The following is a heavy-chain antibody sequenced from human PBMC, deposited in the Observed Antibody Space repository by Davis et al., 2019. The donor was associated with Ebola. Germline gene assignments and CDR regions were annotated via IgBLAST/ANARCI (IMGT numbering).Heavy chain of an antibody. J-gene: IGHJ4*02. CDR2: IWYDGRNQ. Sequence: GESLKISCAASGFTLSGYGLHWVRQPPGKGLEWVAVIWYDGRNQYYADSVKGRFTISRDNAKNSLYLQMNSLRAEDTAVYYCARAQFPTTSDHWGQGTLVTVSS. CDR1: GFTLSGYG. CDR3: ARAQFPTTSDH. V-gene: IGHV3-33*01. D-gene: IGHD1-1*01.